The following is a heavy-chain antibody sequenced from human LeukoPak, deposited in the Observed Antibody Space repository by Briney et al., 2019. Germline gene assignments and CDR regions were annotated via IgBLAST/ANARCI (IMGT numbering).Heavy chain of an antibody. CDR2: IYYSGST. Sequence: SETLSLTCTVSGGSISSYYWSWIRQPPGKGLEWIGYIYYSGSTNYNPSLKSRVTISVDTSKNQFSLKLSSVTAADTAVYYCARGTECYDILTGYYRGLLDYWGQGTLVTVSS. V-gene: IGHV4-59*01. D-gene: IGHD3-9*01. J-gene: IGHJ4*02. CDR1: GGSISSYY. CDR3: ARGTECYDILTGYYRGLLDY.